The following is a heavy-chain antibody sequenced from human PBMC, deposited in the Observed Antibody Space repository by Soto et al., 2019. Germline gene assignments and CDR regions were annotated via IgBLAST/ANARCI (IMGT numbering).Heavy chain of an antibody. CDR2: INPNSGGT. D-gene: IGHD5-12*01. J-gene: IGHJ4*02. CDR1: GYTFTGYY. CDR3: ARDPDGYFNFDY. Sequence: ASVKVSCKASGYTFTGYYMHWVRQAPGQGPEWMGWINPNSGGTNYAQKFQGRVTMTRDTSISTAYMELSRLRSDDTAVYYCARDPDGYFNFDYWGQGTLVTVSS. V-gene: IGHV1-2*02.